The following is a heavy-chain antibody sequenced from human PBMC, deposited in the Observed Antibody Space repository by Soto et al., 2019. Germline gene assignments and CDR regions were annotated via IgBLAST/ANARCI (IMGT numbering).Heavy chain of an antibody. Sequence: SETLSLTCTVSGGSISSGDYYWSWIRQPPGKGLEWIGYIYYSGSTYYNPSLKSRVTISVDTSKNQFSLKLSSVTAADTAVYYCARGWKLRFLGWQNIPSIGMDVWGQGTTVTVSS. V-gene: IGHV4-30-4*01. J-gene: IGHJ6*02. CDR2: IYYSGST. CDR1: GGSISSGDYY. CDR3: ARGWKLRFLGWQNIPSIGMDV. D-gene: IGHD3-3*01.